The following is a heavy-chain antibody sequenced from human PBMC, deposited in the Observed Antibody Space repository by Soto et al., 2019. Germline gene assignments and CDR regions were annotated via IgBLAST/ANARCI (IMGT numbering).Heavy chain of an antibody. D-gene: IGHD3-10*01. CDR1: GYTFTSYD. Sequence: ASVKVSCKASGYTFTSYDINWVRQATGQGPEWMGWMNPNSGNTGYAQKFQGRVTMTRNTSISTAYMELSSLRSEDTAVYYCARVVYYGSGSYYNDGNYYYYYMDVWGKGTTVTVSS. CDR3: ARVVYYGSGSYYNDGNYYYYYMDV. V-gene: IGHV1-8*01. J-gene: IGHJ6*03. CDR2: MNPNSGNT.